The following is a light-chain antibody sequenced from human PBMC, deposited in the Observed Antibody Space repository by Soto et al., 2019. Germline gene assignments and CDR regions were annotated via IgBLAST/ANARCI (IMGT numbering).Light chain of an antibody. V-gene: IGKV1-39*01. CDR3: QQSFTTPRT. CDR2: GAS. CDR1: QNIRQF. J-gene: IGKJ1*01. Sequence: DIQMTQSPSSLSASVGDRATITCRTSQNIRQFVNWYQVKSGKAPQLLIFGASNLHSGVPPRFSGSGSGTDFSLSSSSLQAEDFATYYCQQSFTTPRTFGQGTKLDIK.